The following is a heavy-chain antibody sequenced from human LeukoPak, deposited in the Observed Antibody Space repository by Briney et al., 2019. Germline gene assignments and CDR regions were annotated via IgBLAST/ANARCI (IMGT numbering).Heavy chain of an antibody. CDR2: IKQDGSEN. J-gene: IGHJ4*02. CDR1: GLTFSSYW. Sequence: TGGSLRLSCAASGLTFSSYWMSWVRQAPGEGLEWVANIKQDGSENYYVESVKGRLTISRENAKNSLYLQMNSLRAEDTAVYYCARGPYSSSIFDYWGQGTLVTVSS. D-gene: IGHD6-6*01. V-gene: IGHV3-7*01. CDR3: ARGPYSSSIFDY.